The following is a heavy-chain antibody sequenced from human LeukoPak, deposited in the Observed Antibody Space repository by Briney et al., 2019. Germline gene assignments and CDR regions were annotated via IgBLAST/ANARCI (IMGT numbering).Heavy chain of an antibody. V-gene: IGHV4-39*07. CDR3: ARDPVQGYYDN. CDR2: IFYSGNT. CDR1: GGSISSSSYY. Sequence: KASETLSLTCTVSGGSISSSSYYWGWIRQPPGTGLEWIGSIFYSGNTYDNPSLKSRVTISVDTSKNQFSLKLSSVTAADTALYYCARDPVQGYYDNWGQGILVTVSS. J-gene: IGHJ4*02.